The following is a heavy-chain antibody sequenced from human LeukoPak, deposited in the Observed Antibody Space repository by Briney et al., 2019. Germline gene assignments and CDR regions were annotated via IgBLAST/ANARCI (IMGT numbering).Heavy chain of an antibody. J-gene: IGHJ4*02. V-gene: IGHV3-48*04. Sequence: PGGSLRLSCAASGFTFSSYWMNWVRQAPGKGLEWVSYISSSGSTIYYADSVKGRFTISRDNAKNSLYLQMNSLRAEDTAVYYCARDEMGYFDWVPLDYWGQGTLVTVSS. D-gene: IGHD3-9*01. CDR2: ISSSGSTI. CDR3: ARDEMGYFDWVPLDY. CDR1: GFTFSSYW.